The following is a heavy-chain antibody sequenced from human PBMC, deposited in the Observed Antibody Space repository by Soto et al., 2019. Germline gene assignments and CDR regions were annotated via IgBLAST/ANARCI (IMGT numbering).Heavy chain of an antibody. CDR2: IYYSGST. CDR1: GGSISSGDYY. Sequence: SETLSLTCTVSGGSISSGDYYWSWIRQPPGKGLEWIGYIYYSGSTYYNPSLKSRVTISVDTSKNQFSLKLSSVTAADTAVYYCARRRTWFLDYYYYGMDVWGQGTTVTVSS. D-gene: IGHD3-3*01. J-gene: IGHJ6*02. V-gene: IGHV4-30-4*01. CDR3: ARRRTWFLDYYYYGMDV.